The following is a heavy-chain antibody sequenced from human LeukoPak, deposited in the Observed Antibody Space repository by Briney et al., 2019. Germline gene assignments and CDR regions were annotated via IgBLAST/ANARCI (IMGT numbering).Heavy chain of an antibody. D-gene: IGHD4-17*01. Sequence: SETLSLTCAVYGGSFSGYYWSWIRQPPGKGLEWIGEINHSGSTNYNPSLKSRVTISVDTSKNQFSLKLSSVTAADTAVYYCARVLLPYGDYAGGDVWGKGTTVTISS. V-gene: IGHV4-34*01. CDR2: INHSGST. J-gene: IGHJ6*04. CDR1: GGSFSGYY. CDR3: ARVLLPYGDYAGGDV.